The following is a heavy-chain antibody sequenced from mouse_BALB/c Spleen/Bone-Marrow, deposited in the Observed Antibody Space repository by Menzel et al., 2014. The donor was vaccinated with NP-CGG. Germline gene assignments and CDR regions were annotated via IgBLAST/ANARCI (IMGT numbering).Heavy chain of an antibody. D-gene: IGHD1-1*01. CDR3: ARMGYYGWLAY. CDR2: INPDSKTK. J-gene: IGHJ3*01. Sequence: EVKLVESGGGLVQPGGFLKLSCAASGFDFRTYWMSWVRQAPGKGLEWIGEINPDSKTKNYAASLKDKFIISRDNAKNTLYLQMSKVRSEDTALYYCARMGYYGWLAYWGQGTLVTVSA. V-gene: IGHV4-1*02. CDR1: GFDFRTYW.